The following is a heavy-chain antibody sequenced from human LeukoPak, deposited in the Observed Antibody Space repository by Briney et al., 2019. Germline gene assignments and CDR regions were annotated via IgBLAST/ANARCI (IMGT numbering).Heavy chain of an antibody. CDR2: IDSSSGYT. J-gene: IGHJ3*02. CDR1: GLTFSSHS. D-gene: IGHD3-22*01. Sequence: GGSLRLSCAASGLTFSSHSMNWVRQAPGKGLEWVSSIDSSSGYTYYADSVKGRFTISRDNAKNSLYLRMNSLRAEDTAVYYCAREGNYYDSSGYYLIDAFDIWGQGTMVTVSS. CDR3: AREGNYYDSSGYYLIDAFDI. V-gene: IGHV3-21*01.